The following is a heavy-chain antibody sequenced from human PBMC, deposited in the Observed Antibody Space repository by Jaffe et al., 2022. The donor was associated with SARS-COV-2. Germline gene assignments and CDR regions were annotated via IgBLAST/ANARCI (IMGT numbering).Heavy chain of an antibody. V-gene: IGHV3-23*04. D-gene: IGHD3-10*01. Sequence: EVQLVESGGGLVQPGGSLRLSCAASGFTFSSYAMSWVRQAPGKGLEWVSAISGSSASTYYADSVKGRFTISRDNSRNTLYLQMNSLSAVDTAVYFCAKTSGSGGPGDYYYYMHVWGKGTTVTVSS. CDR1: GFTFSSYA. CDR2: ISGSSAST. J-gene: IGHJ6*03. CDR3: AKTSGSGGPGDYYYYMHV.